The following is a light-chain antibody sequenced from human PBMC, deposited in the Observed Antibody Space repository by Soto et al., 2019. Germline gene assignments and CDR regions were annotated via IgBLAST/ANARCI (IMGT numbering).Light chain of an antibody. J-gene: IGKJ1*01. CDR1: QSVGSS. Sequence: EIVMTQSPATLSVSPGERATLSCRASQSVGSSLAWYQQKLGQVPRLLIYDASTRDSGIPARFSGSGSGTEFTVTISSLQAEDLTVYYCQHYNGWPETFGQGTQVEIK. V-gene: IGKV3-15*01. CDR2: DAS. CDR3: QHYNGWPET.